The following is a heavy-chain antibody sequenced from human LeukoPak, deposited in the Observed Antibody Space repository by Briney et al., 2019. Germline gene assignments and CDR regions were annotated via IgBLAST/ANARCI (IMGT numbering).Heavy chain of an antibody. V-gene: IGHV4-59*01. Sequence: SETLSLTCTVSGGSISSYYWSWIRQPPGKGLEWIGYIYYSGSTNYNPSLKSRVTISVDTSKNQFSLKLSSVTAADTAVYHCARDIHRAYDSSGYTGYFDYWGQGTLVTVSS. J-gene: IGHJ4*02. CDR1: GGSISSYY. CDR2: IYYSGST. CDR3: ARDIHRAYDSSGYTGYFDY. D-gene: IGHD3-22*01.